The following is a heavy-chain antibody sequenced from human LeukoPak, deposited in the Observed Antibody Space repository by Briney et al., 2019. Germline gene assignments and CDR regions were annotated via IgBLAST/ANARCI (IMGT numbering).Heavy chain of an antibody. V-gene: IGHV4-59*08. Sequence: PSETLSLTCAVSGGSFSTYYWSWIRQPPGKGLEWIGYIYYSGSTNYNPSLKSRVTISVDTSKNQFSLKLSSVTAADTAVYYCARLYYDILTGPLPGWFDPWGQGTLVTVSS. CDR3: ARLYYDILTGPLPGWFDP. CDR2: IYYSGST. J-gene: IGHJ5*02. D-gene: IGHD3-9*01. CDR1: GGSFSTYY.